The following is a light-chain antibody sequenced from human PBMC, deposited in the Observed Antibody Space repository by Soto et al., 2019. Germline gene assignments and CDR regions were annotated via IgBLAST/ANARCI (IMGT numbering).Light chain of an antibody. Sequence: EIVMTQSPATLSVSPGERATLSCRASQSVSSNVAWYQQKPGQAPRLLIYGASTRATGIPARFSGGGSGTDFTLTISSLEPEDFAVYYCQQFSSYPLTLGGG. CDR2: GAS. CDR3: QQFSSYPLT. V-gene: IGKV3-15*01. J-gene: IGKJ4*01. CDR1: QSVSSN.